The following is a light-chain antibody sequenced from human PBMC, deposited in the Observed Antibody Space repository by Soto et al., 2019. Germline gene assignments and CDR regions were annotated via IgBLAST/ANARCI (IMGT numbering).Light chain of an antibody. V-gene: IGLV1-51*01. CDR3: ASWDTNLSAVV. J-gene: IGLJ3*02. Sequence: QSVLTQPPSVSAAPGQTVTIACSGSKSNIGKNYISWYQQLPGTVPKLVIYDINKRPSGIGDRFSGSKSGTSAALGITGLQTGDEAYYFCASWDTNLSAVVFGGGTKVTVL. CDR1: KSNIGKNY. CDR2: DIN.